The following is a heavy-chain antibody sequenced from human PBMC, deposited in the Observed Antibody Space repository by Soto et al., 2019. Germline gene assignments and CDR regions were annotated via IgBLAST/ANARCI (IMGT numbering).Heavy chain of an antibody. CDR2: ISGSGGST. CDR3: AKGPGYSGYERSFVGRV. J-gene: IGHJ6*04. CDR1: GFTFSSYA. Sequence: GGSLRLSCAASGFTFSSYAMSWVRQAPGKGLEWVSAISGSGGSTYYADSVKGRFTISRDNSKNTLYLQMNSLRAEDTAVYYCAKGPGYSGYERSFVGRVWGKGTTVTVSS. D-gene: IGHD5-12*01. V-gene: IGHV3-23*01.